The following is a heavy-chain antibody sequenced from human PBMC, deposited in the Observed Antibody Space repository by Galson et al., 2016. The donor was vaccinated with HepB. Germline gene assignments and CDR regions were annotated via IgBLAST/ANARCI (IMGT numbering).Heavy chain of an antibody. D-gene: IGHD2/OR15-2a*01. CDR2: IYWGDDK. CDR1: GFSLTFSDRGVG. V-gene: IGHV2-5*02. J-gene: IGHJ4*02. CDR3: AHAAKYGNPYYLAA. Sequence: PALVKPTQTLTLTCTFSGFSLTFSDRGVGVGWVRQPPGRALEWLAVIYWGDDKRYSPSLRSRLTITRDTSKNQVVLTVTNMDSVDTATYFCAHAAKYGNPYYLAAWGQGTLVTVAS.